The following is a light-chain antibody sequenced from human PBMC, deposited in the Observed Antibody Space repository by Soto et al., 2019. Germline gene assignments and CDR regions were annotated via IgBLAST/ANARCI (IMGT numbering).Light chain of an antibody. V-gene: IGKV1-12*01. CDR1: QNIKTY. J-gene: IGKJ5*01. CDR2: AAS. Sequence: DIQMTQSPSSLSASVGDSVTITCRASQNIKTYLNWYQQKPGKAPKLLIYAASSLQSGVPSRFSGSGSGTDFTLTISSLQPEDFATYYCQQANSFPITFGQGTRLEI. CDR3: QQANSFPIT.